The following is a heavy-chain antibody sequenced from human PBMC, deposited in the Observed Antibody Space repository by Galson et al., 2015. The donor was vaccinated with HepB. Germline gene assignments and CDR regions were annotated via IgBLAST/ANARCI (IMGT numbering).Heavy chain of an antibody. CDR2: ISDDGNNK. V-gene: IGHV3-30*18. CDR3: AKASLLARGGYLPS. J-gene: IGHJ4*02. Sequence: SLRLSCAATGFIFSSYGMHWVRQAPGKGLEWVAFISDDGNNKYYADSVKGRFTISRDNSKNTLYLQMNSLRAEDTAVYYCAKASLLARGGYLPSWGQGTLVTVSS. D-gene: IGHD5-24*01. CDR1: GFIFSSYG.